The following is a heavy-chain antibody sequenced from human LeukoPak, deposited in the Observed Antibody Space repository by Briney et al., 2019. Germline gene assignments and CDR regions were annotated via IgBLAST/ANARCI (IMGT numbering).Heavy chain of an antibody. Sequence: NASETLSLTCTVSGGSISSGSYYWSWIRQPAGKGLEWIGRIYTSGSTNYNPSLKSRVTISVDTSKNQFSLKLSSVTAADTAVYYCARFPGGAEYRHYYYMDVWGTGTTVTVSS. CDR1: GGSISSGSYY. J-gene: IGHJ6*03. CDR2: IYTSGST. D-gene: IGHD1-14*01. CDR3: ARFPGGAEYRHYYYMDV. V-gene: IGHV4-61*02.